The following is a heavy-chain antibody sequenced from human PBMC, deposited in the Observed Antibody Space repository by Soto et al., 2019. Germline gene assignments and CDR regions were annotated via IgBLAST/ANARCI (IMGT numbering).Heavy chain of an antibody. J-gene: IGHJ4*02. CDR2: IYYTGNT. D-gene: IGHD5-18*01. CDR3: AREVSSYGSTYFDH. Sequence: PSETLSLTCSVSGGSIRGYYWTWIRQPPGKGLEWLGYIYYTGNTKYNPSLKSRVTISADTSNNQLFLKLGSATAADTAVYYCAREVSSYGSTYFDHWGPGTLVTVSS. V-gene: IGHV4-59*01. CDR1: GGSIRGYY.